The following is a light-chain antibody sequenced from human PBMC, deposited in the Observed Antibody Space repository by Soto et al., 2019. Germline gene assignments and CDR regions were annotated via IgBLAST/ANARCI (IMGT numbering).Light chain of an antibody. CDR1: SGSVSTSHY. V-gene: IGLV8-61*01. CDR3: MLCVATGVWV. Sequence: QTVVTQEASLSVSPGGTVTLTCGLNSGSVSTSHYPSWYQQTPGQPPRTLILNIESRPSGVPERFSGTIIGRRAALTITGAQSEDESYYYCMLCVATGVWVFGGGTQLTVL. J-gene: IGLJ3*02. CDR2: NIE.